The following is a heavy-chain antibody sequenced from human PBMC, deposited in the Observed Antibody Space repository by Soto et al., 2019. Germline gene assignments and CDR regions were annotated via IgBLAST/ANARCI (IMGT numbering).Heavy chain of an antibody. CDR3: ARFRNYYDSSGSSYYFDY. V-gene: IGHV1-69*13. CDR1: GYTFTSYG. CDR2: IIPIFGTA. D-gene: IGHD3-22*01. J-gene: IGHJ4*02. Sequence: ASVKVSCKASGYTFTSYGISWVRQAPGQGLEWMGGIIPIFGTANYAQKFQGRVTITADESTSTAYMELSSLRSEDTAVYYCARFRNYYDSSGSSYYFDYWGQGTLVTVSS.